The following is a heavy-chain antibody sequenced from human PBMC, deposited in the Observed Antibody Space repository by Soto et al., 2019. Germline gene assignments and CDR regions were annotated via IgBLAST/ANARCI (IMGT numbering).Heavy chain of an antibody. D-gene: IGHD3-3*01. CDR3: ARQAIFGVIIIAFDI. V-gene: IGHV5-10-1*01. Sequence: GESLKISCKGSGYSFSSYWITWVRQMPGKGLEWMGRIDPSDSYTNYSPSFQGHVTISADKSISTAYLQWSSLKASDTAMYYCARQAIFGVIIIAFDIWGQGTMVTV. CDR1: GYSFSSYW. CDR2: IDPSDSYT. J-gene: IGHJ3*02.